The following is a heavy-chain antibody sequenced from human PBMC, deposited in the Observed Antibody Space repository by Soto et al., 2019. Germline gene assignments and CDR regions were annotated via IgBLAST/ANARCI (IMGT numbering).Heavy chain of an antibody. CDR2: ISSSSSYI. CDR1: GFTFSSYS. CDR3: AREDDYYDSSGYDY. Sequence: PGGSLRLSCAASGFTFSSYSMNWVRQAPGKGLEWVSSISSSSSYIYYADSVKGRFTISRDNAKNSLYLQMNSLRAEDTAVYYCAREDDYYDSSGYDYWGQGTLVTVSS. V-gene: IGHV3-21*01. J-gene: IGHJ4*02. D-gene: IGHD3-22*01.